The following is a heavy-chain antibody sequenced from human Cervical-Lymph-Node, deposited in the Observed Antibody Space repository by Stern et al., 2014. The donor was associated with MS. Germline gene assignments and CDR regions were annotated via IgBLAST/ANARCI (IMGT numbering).Heavy chain of an antibody. Sequence: QVQLQQSGPGLVKPSETLSLTCTVSGGSISSSSYYWGWIRQPPGKGLEWIGSIYYSGSTYYNPSLKSRVTISVDTSKHQFSLQLSSVTAADTAVYYCARLSLRREYYGSENYGMDVWGQGTTVTVSS. CDR1: GGSISSSSYY. D-gene: IGHD3-10*01. V-gene: IGHV4-39*01. J-gene: IGHJ6*02. CDR3: ARLSLRREYYGSENYGMDV. CDR2: IYYSGST.